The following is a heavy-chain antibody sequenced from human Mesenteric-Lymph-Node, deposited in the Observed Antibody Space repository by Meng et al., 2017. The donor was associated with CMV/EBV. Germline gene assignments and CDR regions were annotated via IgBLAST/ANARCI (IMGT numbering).Heavy chain of an antibody. V-gene: IGHV1-69*04. CDR2: IIRILGIA. Sequence: KVYCKASGGTFSSYAISWVRQAPGQGLEWMGRIIRILGIANDAQKFQGRVTITADKSTSTAYMELSSLRSEDTAVYYCASLASSSPDYWGQGTLVTVSS. CDR3: ASLASSSPDY. D-gene: IGHD6-13*01. CDR1: GGTFSSYA. J-gene: IGHJ4*02.